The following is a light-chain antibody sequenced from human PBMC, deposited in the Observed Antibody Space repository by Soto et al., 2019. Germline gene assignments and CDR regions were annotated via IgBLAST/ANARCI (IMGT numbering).Light chain of an antibody. CDR3: LRHETYPLG. J-gene: IGKJ4*01. V-gene: IGKV1-5*03. CDR2: RAS. CDR1: RSIGTW. Sequence: DIRVTQSPSTLSASVGDSVTITCRASRSIGTWLAWYQQKPGKAPNLLIYRASTLVSGVPSRFSGSGSGTDFTLTISSLQPDDFATYYCLRHETYPLGFGGGTKVEI.